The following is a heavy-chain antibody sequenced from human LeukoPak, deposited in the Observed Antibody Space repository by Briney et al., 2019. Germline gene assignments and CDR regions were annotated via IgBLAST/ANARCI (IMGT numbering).Heavy chain of an antibody. V-gene: IGHV3-23*01. Sequence: PGGSLRLSCAASGFTFSNYAMSWVRQAPGKGLEWVSATSGSGGDTYYADSVKGRFTISRDNSKNTLYLHMNSLRAEDTAVYYCAKRYNTLTSYYSHCDYWGQGTLVTVSS. J-gene: IGHJ4*02. CDR2: TSGSGGDT. CDR3: AKRYNTLTSYYSHCDY. CDR1: GFTFSNYA. D-gene: IGHD3-9*01.